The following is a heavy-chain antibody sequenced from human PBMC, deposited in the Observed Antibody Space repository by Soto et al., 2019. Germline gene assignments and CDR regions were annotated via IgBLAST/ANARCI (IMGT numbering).Heavy chain of an antibody. D-gene: IGHD5-18*01. CDR2: ISAYNGNT. V-gene: IGHV1-18*04. CDR3: ARVGRIRYGYNYFDY. Sequence: ASVKVSCKASGYTFTSYGISWVRQAPGQGLEWMGWISAYNGNTNYAQKLQGRVTMTTDTSTSTAYMELSSLRSEDTAVYYCARVGRIRYGYNYFDYWGQGTLVTVSS. CDR1: GYTFTSYG. J-gene: IGHJ4*02.